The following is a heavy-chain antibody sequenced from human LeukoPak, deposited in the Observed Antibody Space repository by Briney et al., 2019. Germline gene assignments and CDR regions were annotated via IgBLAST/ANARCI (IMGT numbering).Heavy chain of an antibody. V-gene: IGHV1-69*05. CDR2: IIPIFGTA. Sequence: VASVKVSCKASGGTFSGYAISWVRQAPGQGLEWMGGIIPIFGTANYAQKFQGRVTITTDESTSTAYMELSSLRSEDTAVYYCASRYCGGDCYYYMDVWGKGTTVTVSS. J-gene: IGHJ6*03. CDR3: ASRYCGGDCYYYMDV. D-gene: IGHD2-21*01. CDR1: GGTFSGYA.